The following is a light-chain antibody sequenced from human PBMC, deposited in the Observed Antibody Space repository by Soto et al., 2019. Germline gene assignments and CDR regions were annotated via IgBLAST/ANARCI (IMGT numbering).Light chain of an antibody. J-gene: IGLJ2*01. CDR2: HVT. V-gene: IGLV2-14*03. CDR3: SSFTSTNTLV. CDR1: SSDVGDYIY. Sequence: QSVLTQPASVSGSPGQSITLSCTGTSSDVGDYIYVSWYQQHPGKAPKLIIYHVTDRPSGVSNRFSGSKSGNTASLTISGLQAEDEADYYCSSFTSTNTLVFGGGTQLTVL.